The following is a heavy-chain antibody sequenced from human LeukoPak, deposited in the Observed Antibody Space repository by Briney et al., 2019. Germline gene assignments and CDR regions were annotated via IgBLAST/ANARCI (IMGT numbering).Heavy chain of an antibody. Sequence: GGSLRLSCAASGFTFSSYWMSWVRQAPGKGLEWVANIKQDGSEKYYVDSVKGRFTISRDNAKNSLYLQMNSLRAEDTAVYYCAKAGGGYDSLFDYWGQGTLVTVSS. D-gene: IGHD5-12*01. CDR2: IKQDGSEK. V-gene: IGHV3-7*01. J-gene: IGHJ4*02. CDR3: AKAGGGYDSLFDY. CDR1: GFTFSSYW.